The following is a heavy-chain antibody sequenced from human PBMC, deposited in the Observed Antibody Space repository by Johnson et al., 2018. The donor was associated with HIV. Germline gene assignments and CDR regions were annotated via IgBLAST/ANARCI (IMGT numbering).Heavy chain of an antibody. D-gene: IGHD7-27*01. CDR2: ISYDGSNK. CDR1: GFTFSSYA. CDR3: ASDWGSRHAFDI. V-gene: IGHV3-30*04. J-gene: IGHJ3*02. Sequence: QMLLVESGGGVVQPGGSLRLSCAASGFTFSSYAMHWVRQAPGKGLEWVAVISYDGSNKYYADSVKGRFTISRDNSKNTLYLQMNSLRAEDTAVYYCASDWGSRHAFDIWGQGTMVIVSS.